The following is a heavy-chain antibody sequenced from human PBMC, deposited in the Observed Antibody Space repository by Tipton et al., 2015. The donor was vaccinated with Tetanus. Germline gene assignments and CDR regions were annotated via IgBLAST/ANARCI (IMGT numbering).Heavy chain of an antibody. Sequence: TLSLTCTVSGDSVSGYYWSWIRQPPGKGLEWIGYVYYTGSTNHNPSLKSRVTISVDKAKNQFSLKLTSVTAADTAVYYCARATEHDIMTGYDNWGPGTQVTVSS. CDR3: ARATEHDIMTGYDN. CDR2: VYYTGST. V-gene: IGHV4-59*02. CDR1: GDSVSGYY. J-gene: IGHJ4*02. D-gene: IGHD3-9*01.